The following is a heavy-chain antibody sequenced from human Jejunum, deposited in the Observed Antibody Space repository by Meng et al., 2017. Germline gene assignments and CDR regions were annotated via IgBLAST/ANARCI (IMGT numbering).Heavy chain of an antibody. CDR1: GFTSSMYA. CDR3: AKAEYNSGWSDY. Sequence: GGSLRLSCAASGFTSSMYAMSWVRQAPGMGLEWVSTVTGSVVTTTYYADSVKGRFTITRDNSGNILYLQMNSLTADDTDVYYCAKAEYNSGWSDYWGQGAPVTVSS. CDR2: VTGSVVTTT. V-gene: IGHV3-23*01. D-gene: IGHD6-19*01. J-gene: IGHJ4*02.